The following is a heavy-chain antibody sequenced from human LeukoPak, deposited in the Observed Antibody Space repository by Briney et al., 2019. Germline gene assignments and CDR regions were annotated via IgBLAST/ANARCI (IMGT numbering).Heavy chain of an antibody. D-gene: IGHD3-22*01. CDR3: ARDLRWYYDSSGLPGPSYFDY. Sequence: ASVKVSCKASGYTFTSYYMHWVRQAPGQGLEWMGIINPSGGSTSYAQKFQGRVTMTRDMSTSTVYMELSSLRSEDTAVYYCARDLRWYYDSSGLPGPSYFDYWGQGTLVTVSS. J-gene: IGHJ4*02. CDR2: INPSGGST. CDR1: GYTFTSYY. V-gene: IGHV1-46*01.